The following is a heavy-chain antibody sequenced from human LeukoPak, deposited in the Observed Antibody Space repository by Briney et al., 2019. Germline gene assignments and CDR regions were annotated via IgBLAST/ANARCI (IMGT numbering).Heavy chain of an antibody. D-gene: IGHD3-9*01. V-gene: IGHV4-30-4*01. CDR1: GGSISSGRYY. Sequence: SQTLSLTCTVSGGSISSGRYYWSWIRQPPGKGLEWIGYIYYSGTTYHNPSLKSRLTIPVDTSKNQFSLKLSSVTAADPAVYYCARRGTYDIDAFDIWGQGTMVTVSS. CDR3: ARRGTYDIDAFDI. CDR2: IYYSGTT. J-gene: IGHJ3*02.